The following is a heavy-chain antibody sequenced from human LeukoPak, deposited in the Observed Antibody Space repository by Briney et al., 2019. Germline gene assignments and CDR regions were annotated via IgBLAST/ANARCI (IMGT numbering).Heavy chain of an antibody. CDR2: INSDG. CDR1: GFTFSSSW. D-gene: IGHD4-23*01. V-gene: IGHV3-74*01. CDR3: ARGGGYGGNSGWYFDL. J-gene: IGHJ2*01. Sequence: GGSLRLSCAASGFTFSSSWMHSVRQGPGKGLVCISRINSDGTYADSVKGRFTISRDNARNTLYLQMDSLRAEDTAVYYCARGGGYGGNSGWYFDLWGRGTLVTVSS.